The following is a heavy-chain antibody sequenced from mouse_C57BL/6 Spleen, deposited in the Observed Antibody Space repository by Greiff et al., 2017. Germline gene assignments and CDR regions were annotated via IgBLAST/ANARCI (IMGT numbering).Heavy chain of an antibody. CDR1: GYTFTSYW. CDR3: VRGAVVTPAY. Sequence: VQLQQSGAELVKPGASVKLSCKASGYTFTSYWMHWVKQRPGQGLEWIGEIYPRSGNTYYNEKFKGKATLTADKSSSTAYMELRSLTSEDSAVYFCVRGAVVTPAYWGQGTLVTVSA. D-gene: IGHD1-1*01. V-gene: IGHV1-81*01. CDR2: IYPRSGNT. J-gene: IGHJ3*01.